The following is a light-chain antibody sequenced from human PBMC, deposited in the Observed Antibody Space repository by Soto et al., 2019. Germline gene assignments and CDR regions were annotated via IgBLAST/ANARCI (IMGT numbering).Light chain of an antibody. CDR1: QDIRSS. Sequence: EIVMTQSPATLSVSPGERVTLSCRASQDIRSSLAWYQQKPGQAPRLLIYGASIRATGVPATFSGSVSGTEFTLSISSLQSEHLGVYYCQQDSSWPLTFGGGTKVEIK. CDR3: QQDSSWPLT. J-gene: IGKJ4*01. CDR2: GAS. V-gene: IGKV3-15*01.